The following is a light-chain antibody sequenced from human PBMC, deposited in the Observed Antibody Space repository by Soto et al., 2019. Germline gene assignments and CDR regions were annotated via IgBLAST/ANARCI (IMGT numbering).Light chain of an antibody. CDR1: QSVSRY. CDR3: QQRSNWPRVFT. Sequence: EIVLTQSPATLSLSPGERATLSCRASQSVSRYLAWYQQKPGQAPRLLIYDASSRATGIPARFSGSGSGTDFTLTISSLEPEDFAVYYCQQRSNWPRVFTFGPGTKVDIK. V-gene: IGKV3-11*01. J-gene: IGKJ3*01. CDR2: DAS.